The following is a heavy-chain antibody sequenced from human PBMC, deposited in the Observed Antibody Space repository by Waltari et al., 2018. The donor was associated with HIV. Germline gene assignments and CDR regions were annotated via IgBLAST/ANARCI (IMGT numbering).Heavy chain of an antibody. CDR3: AREAVTTNYYFDN. Sequence: VQLVASGGGVVRPGRSLRLSCTGRGFTFNNYILHCVRQAPVKGLEWIALISYDGSDKDYADSLRGRFTISRDNSKNTLFLQMDSMRIEDTALYYCAREAVTTNYYFDNWGQGTLVTVSS. V-gene: IGHV3-30*04. D-gene: IGHD1-1*01. J-gene: IGHJ4*02. CDR1: GFTFNNYI. CDR2: ISYDGSDK.